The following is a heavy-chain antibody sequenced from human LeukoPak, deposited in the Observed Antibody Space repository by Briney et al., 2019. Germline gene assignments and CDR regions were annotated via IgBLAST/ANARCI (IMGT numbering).Heavy chain of an antibody. CDR3: AGYCSSTRCYRGEDY. J-gene: IGHJ4*02. CDR1: GYSISGGYY. Sequence: PSETLSLTCAVSGYSISGGYYWGWIRQPPGQGLEWIGSIYHSGSTYYNPSLKSRVTISVDTSKNQFSLKLSSVTAADTAVYYCAGYCSSTRCYRGEDYWGQGTLVIVSS. V-gene: IGHV4-38-2*01. CDR2: IYHSGST. D-gene: IGHD2-2*01.